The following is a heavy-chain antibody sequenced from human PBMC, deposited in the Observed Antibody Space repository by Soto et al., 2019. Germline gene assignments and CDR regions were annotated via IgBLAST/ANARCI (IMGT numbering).Heavy chain of an antibody. CDR1: GFTFSSYW. J-gene: IGHJ4*02. Sequence: GGSLRLSCAASGFTFSSYWMSWVRQAPGKGLEWVANIKQDGSEKYYVDSVKGRFTISRDNAKNSLYLQMNSLRAEDTAVYYCARDYYDSSGYYALFGYWGQGTLVTVSS. D-gene: IGHD3-22*01. CDR3: ARDYYDSSGYYALFGY. CDR2: IKQDGSEK. V-gene: IGHV3-7*03.